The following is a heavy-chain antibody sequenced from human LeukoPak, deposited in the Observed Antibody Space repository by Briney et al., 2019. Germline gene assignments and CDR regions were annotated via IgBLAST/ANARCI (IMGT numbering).Heavy chain of an antibody. V-gene: IGHV1-69*01. CDR3: ARRGDFWSGYPNAYYFDY. J-gene: IGHJ4*02. Sequence: GASVKVSCKASGGTFSSYAISWVRRAPGQGLEWMGGIIPIFGTANYAQKFQGRVTITADESTSTAYMELSSLRSEDTAVYYCARRGDFWSGYPNAYYFDYWGQGTLVTVSS. CDR1: GGTFSSYA. D-gene: IGHD3-3*01. CDR2: IIPIFGTA.